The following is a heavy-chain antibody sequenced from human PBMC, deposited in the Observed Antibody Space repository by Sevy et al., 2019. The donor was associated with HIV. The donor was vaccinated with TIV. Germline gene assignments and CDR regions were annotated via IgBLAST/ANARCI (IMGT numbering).Heavy chain of an antibody. CDR1: GGSFNSDH. CDR2: VCYTGGT. Sequence: SETLSLTCTVSGGSFNSDHWNWIRQPPGKGLEWIGYVCYTGGTNYNPSLKNRVTISADRTKNQCSLKLTSGTAADTAVYYCARRNDFDIWGQGTMVTVSS. CDR3: ARRNDFDI. V-gene: IGHV4-59*12. J-gene: IGHJ3*02.